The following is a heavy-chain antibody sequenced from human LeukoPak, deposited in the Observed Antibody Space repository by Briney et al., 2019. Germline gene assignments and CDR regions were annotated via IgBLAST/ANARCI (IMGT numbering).Heavy chain of an antibody. CDR2: INPSGGST. CDR1: GYTFTSYY. CDR3: ARDPSTVTTGFDY. J-gene: IGHJ4*02. Sequence: ASVTVSCTASGYTFTSYYMHWVRQAPGQGLEWMGIINPSGGSTSYAQKFQGRVTMTRDTSTSTVYMELSSLRSEDTAVYYCARDPSTVTTGFDYWGQGTLVTVSS. V-gene: IGHV1-46*01. D-gene: IGHD4-17*01.